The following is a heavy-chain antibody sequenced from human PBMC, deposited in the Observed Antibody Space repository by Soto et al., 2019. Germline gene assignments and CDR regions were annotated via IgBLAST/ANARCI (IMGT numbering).Heavy chain of an antibody. Sequence: QVQLVESGGGVVQPGRSLRLSCAASGFTFSSYGMHWVRQAPGKGLEWVAVIWYDGSNKYYADSVKGRFSISRDNSKNTRYLQMNSLRAEDTAVYYCARDLYRSRDGMDVWGQGTTVTVSS. CDR2: IWYDGSNK. V-gene: IGHV3-33*01. CDR1: GFTFSSYG. D-gene: IGHD3-16*02. CDR3: ARDLYRSRDGMDV. J-gene: IGHJ6*02.